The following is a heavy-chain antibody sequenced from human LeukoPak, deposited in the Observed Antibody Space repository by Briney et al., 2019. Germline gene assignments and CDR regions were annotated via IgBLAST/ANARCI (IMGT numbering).Heavy chain of an antibody. Sequence: PSETLSLTCAVYGGSFSGYYWSWIRQPPGKGLEWIGEINHSGSTNYNPSLKSRVTISVDTSKNQFSLKLSSVTAADTAVYYCARQVTFGYAYAYYFDYWGQGTLVTVSS. CDR2: INHSGST. CDR3: ARQVTFGYAYAYYFDY. D-gene: IGHD3-16*01. V-gene: IGHV4-34*01. J-gene: IGHJ4*02. CDR1: GGSFSGYY.